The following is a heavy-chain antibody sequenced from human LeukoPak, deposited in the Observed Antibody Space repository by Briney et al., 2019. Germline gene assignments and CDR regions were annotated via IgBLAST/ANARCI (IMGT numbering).Heavy chain of an antibody. CDR1: GLPFSSYA. J-gene: IGHJ4*02. D-gene: IGHD5-18*01. Sequence: GGSLRLSCAASGLPFSSYAMSWVRQAPGKGLEWVSAISGSGGSTYYADSVKGRFTISRDNSKNTLYLQMNSLRAEDTAVYYCARDSIQLWYRDYFDYWGQGTLVTVSS. CDR3: ARDSIQLWYRDYFDY. CDR2: ISGSGGST. V-gene: IGHV3-23*01.